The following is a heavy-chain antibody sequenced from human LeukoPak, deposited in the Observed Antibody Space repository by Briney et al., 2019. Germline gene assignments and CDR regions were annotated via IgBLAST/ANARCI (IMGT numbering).Heavy chain of an antibody. V-gene: IGHV3-48*04. Sequence: GGSLRLSCAASGFTFSSYSMNWVRQAPGKGLEWVSYISSSSSTIYYADSVKGRFTISRDNAKNSLYLQMNSLRAEDTAVYYCARLWFGELLYRGSELDYWGQGTLVTASS. CDR2: ISSSSSTI. D-gene: IGHD3-10*01. J-gene: IGHJ4*02. CDR3: ARLWFGELLYRGSELDY. CDR1: GFTFSSYS.